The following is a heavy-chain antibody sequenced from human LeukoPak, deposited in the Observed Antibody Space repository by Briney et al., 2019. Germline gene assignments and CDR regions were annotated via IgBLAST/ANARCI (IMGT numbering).Heavy chain of an antibody. CDR1: GYTFTHYY. V-gene: IGHV1-2*02. J-gene: IGHJ4*02. CDR3: ARDRSCSSSLYYFEY. D-gene: IGHD6-6*01. Sequence: ASVTVSSKASGYTFTHYYMLWVRQAPGHGLEWMGWINPHSGGTNYAQKFQGRVTMTRDTSISTVYMEVSRLRSDDTAVYYCARDRSCSSSLYYFEYWGQGTLVTVSS. CDR2: INPHSGGT.